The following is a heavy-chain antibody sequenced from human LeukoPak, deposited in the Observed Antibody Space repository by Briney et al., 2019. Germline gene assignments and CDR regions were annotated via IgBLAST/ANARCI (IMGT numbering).Heavy chain of an antibody. Sequence: GGSLRFSCAASGFTVSSNYMSWVRQAPGKGLEWVSVIYSGGSTYYADSVKGRFTISRDISKNTLFLQMNALRAEDTAVYYCATHSGGYWGQGTLVTVSS. CDR2: IYSGGST. CDR1: GFTVSSNY. D-gene: IGHD3-16*01. V-gene: IGHV3-66*01. CDR3: ATHSGGY. J-gene: IGHJ4*02.